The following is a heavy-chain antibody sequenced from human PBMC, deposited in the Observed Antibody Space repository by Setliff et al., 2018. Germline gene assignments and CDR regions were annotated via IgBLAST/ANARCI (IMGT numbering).Heavy chain of an antibody. V-gene: IGHV4-34*01. Sequence: ASETLSLTCAVYGGSFSGYYWSWIRQPPGKGLEWIGEINHSGSTNYNPSLKSRVTISVDTSKNQFSLKLSAVTAADTAVYYCARLGGSSTSGGFYYFYYYMDVCGKGTTVTVSS. J-gene: IGHJ6*03. CDR1: GGSFSGYY. CDR3: ARLGGSSTSGGFYYFYYYMDV. D-gene: IGHD2-2*01. CDR2: INHSGST.